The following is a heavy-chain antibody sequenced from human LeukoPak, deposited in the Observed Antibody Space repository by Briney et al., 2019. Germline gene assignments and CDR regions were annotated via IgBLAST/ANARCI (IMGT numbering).Heavy chain of an antibody. D-gene: IGHD1-26*01. V-gene: IGHV1-69*04. Sequence: SVKVSCKASGGTFSSYAISWVRQAPGQGLEWMGRIIPILGIANYAQKFQGRVTITADESTSTAYMELSSLRSEDTAVYYCARGATGDAFDIWGQGTMVTVSS. CDR1: GGTFSSYA. J-gene: IGHJ3*02. CDR2: IIPILGIA. CDR3: ARGATGDAFDI.